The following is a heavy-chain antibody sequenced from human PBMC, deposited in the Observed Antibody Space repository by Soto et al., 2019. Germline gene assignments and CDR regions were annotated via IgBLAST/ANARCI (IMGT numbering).Heavy chain of an antibody. V-gene: IGHV4-59*08. CDR2: IYYSGST. D-gene: IGHD6-19*01. J-gene: IGHJ4*02. CDR1: GGSISSYY. CDR3: ARRAVAGDFDY. Sequence: PSETLSLTCTVSGGSISSYYWSWIRQPPGKGLEWIGYIYYSGSTNYNPYLKSRVTMSVDTSKNQFSLKLSSVTAADTAVYYCARRAVAGDFDYWGQGTLVTVS.